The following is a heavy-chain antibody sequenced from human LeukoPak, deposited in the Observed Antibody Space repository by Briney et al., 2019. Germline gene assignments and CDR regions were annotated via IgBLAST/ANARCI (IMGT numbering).Heavy chain of an antibody. D-gene: IGHD3-10*01. CDR2: ISSSGSTI. J-gene: IGHJ4*02. V-gene: IGHV3-11*01. Sequence: PGGSLRLSCAASGFTFSDYYMSWIRQAPGKGLEWVSYISSSGSTIYHADSVKGRFTISRDNAKNSLYLQMNSLRAEDTAVYYCARDAGDPDPNYFDYWGQGTLVTVSS. CDR3: ARDAGDPDPNYFDY. CDR1: GFTFSDYY.